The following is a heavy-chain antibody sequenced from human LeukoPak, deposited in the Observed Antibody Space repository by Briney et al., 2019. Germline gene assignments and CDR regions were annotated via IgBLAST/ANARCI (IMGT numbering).Heavy chain of an antibody. D-gene: IGHD1-1*01. CDR1: GFTVSSNY. J-gene: IGHJ3*02. CDR2: IYSGGST. V-gene: IGHV3-53*01. CDR3: ARGHNWNDRGAFDI. Sequence: GSLRLSCAASGFTVSSNYMSWVRQAPGKGLEWVSSIYSGGSTYYADSVKGRFTISRDSSKNTLYLQMSSLRAEDTAVYYCARGHNWNDRGAFDIWGQGTMVTVSS.